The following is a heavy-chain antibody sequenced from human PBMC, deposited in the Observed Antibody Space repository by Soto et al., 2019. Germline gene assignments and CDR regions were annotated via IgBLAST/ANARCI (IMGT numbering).Heavy chain of an antibody. CDR3: VKVTGVKMATINPLHP. CDR2: ISSNGGST. Sequence: PGGSLRLSCSASGFTFSSYAMHWVRQAPGEGLEYVSAISSNGGSTYYADSVKGRFTISRDNSKNTLYLQMSSLRAEDTAVYYCVKVTGVKMATINPLHPWGQGTLVTVSS. CDR1: GFTFSSYA. D-gene: IGHD5-12*01. J-gene: IGHJ5*02. V-gene: IGHV3-64D*06.